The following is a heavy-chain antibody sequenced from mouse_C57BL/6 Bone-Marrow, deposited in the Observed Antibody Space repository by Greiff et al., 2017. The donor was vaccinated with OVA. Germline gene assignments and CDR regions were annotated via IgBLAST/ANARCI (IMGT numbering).Heavy chain of an antibody. CDR3: ASLLYGSDYFDY. V-gene: IGHV3-6*01. Sequence: EVKLMESGPGLVKPSQSLSLTCSVTGYSITSGYYWNWIRQFPGNKLEWMGYISYDGSNNYNPSLKNRISITRDTSKNQFFLKLNSVTTEDTATYYCASLLYGSDYFDYWGQGTTLTVSS. CDR2: ISYDGSN. CDR1: GYSITSGYY. J-gene: IGHJ2*01. D-gene: IGHD1-1*02.